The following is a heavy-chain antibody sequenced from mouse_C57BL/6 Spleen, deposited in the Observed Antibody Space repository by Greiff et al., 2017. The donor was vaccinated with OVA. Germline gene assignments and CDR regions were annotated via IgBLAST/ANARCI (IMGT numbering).Heavy chain of an antibody. CDR1: GYSFTDYN. D-gene: IGHD4-1*01. V-gene: IGHV1-39*01. CDR3: AGEELGRHFDY. Sequence: EVKLMESGPELVKPGASVKISCKASGYSFTDYNMNWVKQSNGKSLEWIGVINPNYGTTSYNQKFKGKATLTVDQSSSTAYMQLNSLTSEDSAVYYCAGEELGRHFDYWGQGTTLTVSS. CDR2: INPNYGTT. J-gene: IGHJ2*01.